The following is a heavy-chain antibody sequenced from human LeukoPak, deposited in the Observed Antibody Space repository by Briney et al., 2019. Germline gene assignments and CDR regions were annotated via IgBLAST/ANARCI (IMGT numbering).Heavy chain of an antibody. CDR3: TRVSLVAASVFFDY. V-gene: IGHV3-49*04. Sequence: PGRSLRLSCTASGFTFGDYAMSWVRQAPGKGLEWVSFIRGKAYGGTTEYAASVKGRFTISRDDSKSIAYLQMNSLKTEDTAVYYCTRVSLVAASVFFDYWGQGTLVTVSS. J-gene: IGHJ4*02. CDR2: IRGKAYGGTT. D-gene: IGHD2-15*01. CDR1: GFTFGDYA.